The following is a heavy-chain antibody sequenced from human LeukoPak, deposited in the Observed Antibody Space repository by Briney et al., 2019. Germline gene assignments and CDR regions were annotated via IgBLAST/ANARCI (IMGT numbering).Heavy chain of an antibody. J-gene: IGHJ4*02. Sequence: GGSLSLSCAVSGFTFSSYWMSWVREAPGKGREGVANIKQDGSEKYYVDSVKGRFTVSRDNAKNSLYLQMNSLRAEDTAVYYCASGGVTGTTFHGGQGTLVTVSA. D-gene: IGHD1-20*01. V-gene: IGHV3-7*01. CDR1: GFTFSSYW. CDR2: IKQDGSEK. CDR3: ASGGVTGTTFH.